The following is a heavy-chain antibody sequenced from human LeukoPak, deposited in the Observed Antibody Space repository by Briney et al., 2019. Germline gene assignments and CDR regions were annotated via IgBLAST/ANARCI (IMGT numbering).Heavy chain of an antibody. D-gene: IGHD6-19*01. V-gene: IGHV3-21*01. J-gene: IGHJ4*02. CDR2: ISSSSSYL. Sequence: GGSLRLYCAASGFTFSRYSMNWVRQAPGKGLEWVSSISSSSSYLYYADSVKGRFTISRDNAKNSLYLQMNSLRAEDTAVYYCARAPSPLAVAGTDYWGQGTLVTVSS. CDR1: GFTFSRYS. CDR3: ARAPSPLAVAGTDY.